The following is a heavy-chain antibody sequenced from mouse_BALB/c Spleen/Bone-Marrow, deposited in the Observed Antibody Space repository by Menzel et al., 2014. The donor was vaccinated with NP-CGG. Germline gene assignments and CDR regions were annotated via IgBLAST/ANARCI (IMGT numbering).Heavy chain of an antibody. V-gene: IGHV7-1*02. CDR3: ARDVGYGNYFFY. Sequence: EVKLVESGGGLVQPGDSLRLSCATSGFTFSDXYXEWVXQPPGXRLEWIXASRXXXKHYTTEYSASVKGRFIVSRDTSQSILYLQMNALRAEDTAIYYCARDVGYGNYFFYWGQGTLVTVSA. D-gene: IGHD2-10*02. J-gene: IGHJ3*01. CDR2: SRXXXKHYTT. CDR1: GFTFSDXY.